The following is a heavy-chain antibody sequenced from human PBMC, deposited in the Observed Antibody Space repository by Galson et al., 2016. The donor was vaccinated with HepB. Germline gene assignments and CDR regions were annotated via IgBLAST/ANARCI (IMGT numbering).Heavy chain of an antibody. Sequence: SLRLSCAASGFIFRRTGMHWVRQAPGKGLEWVAGTSFDETNKHYADSVKGRFTISRDNSKNTLYLQMNSLTSEDTAVYYCAKDRELQYFDWSMPRYWGQGTLVTVSS. CDR1: GFIFRRTG. CDR3: AKDRELQYFDWSMPRY. D-gene: IGHD3-9*01. CDR2: TSFDETNK. J-gene: IGHJ4*02. V-gene: IGHV3-30*18.